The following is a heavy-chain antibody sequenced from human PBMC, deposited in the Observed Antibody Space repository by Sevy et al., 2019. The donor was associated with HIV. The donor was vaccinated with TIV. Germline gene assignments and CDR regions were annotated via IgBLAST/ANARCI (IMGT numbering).Heavy chain of an antibody. CDR3: ARTGYSTLDRVAAADSSLDF. Sequence: ASVKVSCKASGYTFITYGITWVRQAPGQGLEWMGWISGYNVHTKYARELQGRVTITTDTSTGTAYLVLGSLTSDDTAVYYCARTGYSTLDRVAAADSSLDFWGQGTLVTVSS. J-gene: IGHJ4*02. V-gene: IGHV1-18*01. CDR2: ISGYNVHT. D-gene: IGHD6-13*01. CDR1: GYTFITYG.